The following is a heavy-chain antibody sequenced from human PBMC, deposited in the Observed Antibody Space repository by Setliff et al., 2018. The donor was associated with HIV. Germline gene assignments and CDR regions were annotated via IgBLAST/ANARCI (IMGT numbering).Heavy chain of an antibody. CDR3: ARGVAALTASFDY. V-gene: IGHV5-51*01. CDR1: GYSFTSYW. Sequence: GESLKISCKGSGYSFTSYWIAWVRQKPGKGLEWMGIIFPGDSKMHYSPSFQGRVTLSADKSISTAYLQWSSLQTSDSGMYYCARGVAALTASFDYWGQGSLVTVSS. CDR2: IFPGDSKM. J-gene: IGHJ4*02. D-gene: IGHD2-21*02.